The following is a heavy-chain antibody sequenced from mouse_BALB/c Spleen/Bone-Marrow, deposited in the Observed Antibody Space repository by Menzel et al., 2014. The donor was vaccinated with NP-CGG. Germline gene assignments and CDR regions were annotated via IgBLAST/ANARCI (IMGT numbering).Heavy chain of an antibody. CDR3: ARSYDGYPYAMNY. CDR1: GYLFTSYY. V-gene: IGHV1S135*01. D-gene: IGHD2-3*01. CDR2: FDPFNGGT. J-gene: IGHJ4*01. Sequence: VQLQQPGPELMKPGASVNISCKASGYLFTSYYMHWVKQSHGESLEWIGYFDPFNGGTSYNQKFKGKATLTVDKSSSTAYMHLSSLTSEDSAVYFCARSYDGYPYAMNYWGQGTSVTVSS.